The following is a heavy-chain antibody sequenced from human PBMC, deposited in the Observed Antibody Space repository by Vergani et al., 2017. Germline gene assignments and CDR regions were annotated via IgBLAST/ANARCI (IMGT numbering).Heavy chain of an antibody. CDR3: ARARAARPNAFDI. Sequence: EVQLLESGGGLVQPGGSLRLSCAASGFTFSSYAMSWVRQAPGKGLEWVSAISGSGSTIYYADSVKGRFTISRDNAKNSLYLQMNSLRAGDTAVYYCARARAARPNAFDIWGQGTMVTVSS. CDR2: ISGSGSTI. CDR1: GFTFSSYA. D-gene: IGHD6-6*01. V-gene: IGHV3-23*01. J-gene: IGHJ3*02.